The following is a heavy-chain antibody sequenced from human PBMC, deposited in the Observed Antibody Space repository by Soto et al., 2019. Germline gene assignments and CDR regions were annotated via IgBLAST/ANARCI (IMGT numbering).Heavy chain of an antibody. J-gene: IGHJ4*02. V-gene: IGHV3-53*01. CDR2: IYSGGST. CDR3: AREFVAGTAYFDY. D-gene: IGHD6-19*01. Sequence: SLRLSCAASGFTVSSNYMSWVRQAPGKGLEWVSVIYSGGSTYYADSVKGRFTISRDNSKNTLYLQMNSLRAEDTAVYYCAREFVAGTAYFDYWGQGTLVTVSS. CDR1: GFTVSSNY.